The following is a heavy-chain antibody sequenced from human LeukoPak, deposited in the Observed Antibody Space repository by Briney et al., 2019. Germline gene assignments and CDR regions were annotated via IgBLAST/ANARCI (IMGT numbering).Heavy chain of an antibody. J-gene: IGHJ6*03. V-gene: IGHV3-23*01. CDR1: GFTFSSYA. Sequence: PGGSLRLSCAASGFTFSSYAMSWVRQAPGKGLEWVSAISGSGGSTYYADSVKGRFTISRDNAKNSLYLQMNSLRVEDTAVYYCARDISSASRGMDVWGKGTTVTVSS. CDR2: ISGSGGST. D-gene: IGHD6-6*01. CDR3: ARDISSASRGMDV.